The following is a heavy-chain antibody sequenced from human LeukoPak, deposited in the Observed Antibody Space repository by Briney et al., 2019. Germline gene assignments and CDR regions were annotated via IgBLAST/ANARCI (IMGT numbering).Heavy chain of an antibody. CDR3: ASPTTVTTPDDALDI. D-gene: IGHD4-17*01. CDR1: GASISSSSYY. Sequence: SETLSLTCTVSGASISSSSYYSGWIRQPPGKGLEWIGSIYYSGSTYYNPSLKSRVTISVDTSKNQCSLKLSSVTAADTAVYYCASPTTVTTPDDALDIWGQGTMVTVSS. J-gene: IGHJ3*02. CDR2: IYYSGST. V-gene: IGHV4-39*01.